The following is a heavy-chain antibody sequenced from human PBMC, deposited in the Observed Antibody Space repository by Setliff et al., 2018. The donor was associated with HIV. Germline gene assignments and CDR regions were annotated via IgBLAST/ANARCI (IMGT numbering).Heavy chain of an antibody. Sequence: GGSLRLSCAASGFSVSSNYMSWVRQAPGKGLERVSVIYAAGSTYYADSVKGRFTISRHNSKNTLYLQLNSLRAEDTAVYYCARVSKSSPDAFDIWGQGTMVTVSS. V-gene: IGHV3-53*04. CDR2: IYAAGST. CDR1: GFSVSSNY. D-gene: IGHD6-13*01. CDR3: ARVSKSSPDAFDI. J-gene: IGHJ3*02.